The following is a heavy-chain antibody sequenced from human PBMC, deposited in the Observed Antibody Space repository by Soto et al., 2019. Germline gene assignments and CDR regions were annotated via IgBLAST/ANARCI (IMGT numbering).Heavy chain of an antibody. CDR2: IKSKTDGGTT. V-gene: IGHV3-15*01. D-gene: IGHD5-12*01. Sequence: EVQLVESGGGLVKPGGSLRLSCAASGFTFSNAWMSWVRQAPGKGLEWVGRIKSKTDGGTTDYAAPVTGRFTISSDDSNNTLYLQMNSLYPEDKAVYYCTTGVPGGYPYYYYGMDVWGQGTTVTVSS. CDR1: GFTFSNAW. CDR3: TTGVPGGYPYYYYGMDV. J-gene: IGHJ6*02.